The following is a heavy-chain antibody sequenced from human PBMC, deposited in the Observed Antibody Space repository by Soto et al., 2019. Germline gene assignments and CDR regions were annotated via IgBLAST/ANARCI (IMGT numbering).Heavy chain of an antibody. Sequence: LQQWGPGLLKPSETLSLTCPVHNGFFSKYYLNWIRQSPGKGLEWIGEINQGGATNYNPSLKSRVTISVDTSKNQFSLKLKSLTAADTAVYYCARGYYYASGSSFPYWGQGTLVTVSS. J-gene: IGHJ4*02. CDR2: INQGGAT. CDR3: ARGYYYASGSSFPY. D-gene: IGHD3-10*01. CDR1: NGFFSKYY. V-gene: IGHV4-34*02.